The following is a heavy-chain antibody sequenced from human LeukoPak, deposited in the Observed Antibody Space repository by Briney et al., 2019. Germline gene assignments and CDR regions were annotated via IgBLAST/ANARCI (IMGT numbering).Heavy chain of an antibody. D-gene: IGHD3-10*01. CDR3: AKGVGSSGRIDY. V-gene: IGHV3-30*02. Sequence: GGSLRLSCAASGFTFSSYGMHWVRQAPGKGLEWVAFIRYDGSSKYYADSVKGRFTISRDNSKNTLYLQMNSLRAEDTAVYYCAKGVGSSGRIDYWGQGTLVTVSS. CDR2: IRYDGSSK. J-gene: IGHJ4*02. CDR1: GFTFSSYG.